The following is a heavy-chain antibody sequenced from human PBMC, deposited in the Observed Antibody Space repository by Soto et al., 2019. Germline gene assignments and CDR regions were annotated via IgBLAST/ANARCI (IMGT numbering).Heavy chain of an antibody. D-gene: IGHD3-10*02. CDR3: TIVRVADSALDH. CDR2: MSYDGSDT. Sequence: GSLRLSCVGSGFIFSNNGLHWVRQTPGKGLEWVAFMSYDGSDTFYADSVKGRFTISRDNSKNTLFLHMSNLRAEDTAMYYCTIVRVADSALDHWGQGTLVTVSS. V-gene: IGHV3-30*02. CDR1: GFIFSNNG. J-gene: IGHJ4*02.